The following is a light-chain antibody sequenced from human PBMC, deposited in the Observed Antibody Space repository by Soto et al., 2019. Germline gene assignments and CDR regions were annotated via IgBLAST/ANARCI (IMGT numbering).Light chain of an antibody. J-gene: IGKJ5*01. CDR1: QSLTHSSGYNY. CDR2: LGS. Sequence: IVLPQSPLSLSVSPGEPSSISCRSSQSLTHSSGYNYLDWYLLKTGQPPQIVIYLGSNRGSGVPDRFSASGSGTDFKLTISSVETEDAGFYFCMXPLQTLITCGQGTRLEIK. CDR3: MXPLQTLIT. V-gene: IGKV2-28*01.